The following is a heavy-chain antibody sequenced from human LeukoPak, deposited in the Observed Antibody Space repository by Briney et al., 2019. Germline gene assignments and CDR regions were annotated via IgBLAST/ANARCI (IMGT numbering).Heavy chain of an antibody. V-gene: IGHV3-7*01. D-gene: IGHD7-27*01. CDR2: IKQDGSEK. Sequence: GGSLRLSCAASGFTFSSYAMTWVRQAPGKGLEWVANIKQDGSEKYYVDSVKGRFTISRDNAKNSLYLQMNSLRAEDTAVYYCARDWNWGFDYWGQGILVTVSS. CDR1: GFTFSSYA. J-gene: IGHJ4*02. CDR3: ARDWNWGFDY.